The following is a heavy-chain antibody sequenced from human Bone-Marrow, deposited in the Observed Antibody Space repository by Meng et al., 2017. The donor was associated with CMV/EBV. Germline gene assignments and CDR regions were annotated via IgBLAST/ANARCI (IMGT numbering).Heavy chain of an antibody. CDR1: GFTFSSYA. CDR2: ISYDGSNK. Sequence: GESLKISCAASGFTFSSYAMHWVRQAPGKGLEWVAVISYDGSNKYYADSVKGRFTISRDNSKNTLYLQMSSLRADDTAVYYCAKGKTGDYWGQGNLVNFAS. J-gene: IGHJ4*02. CDR3: AKGKTGDY. V-gene: IGHV3-30-3*01.